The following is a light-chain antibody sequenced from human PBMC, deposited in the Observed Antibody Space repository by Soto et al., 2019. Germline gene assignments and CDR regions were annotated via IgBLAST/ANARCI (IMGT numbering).Light chain of an antibody. J-gene: IGLJ1*01. CDR2: EVS. V-gene: IGLV2-14*01. Sequence: QAALTQPASVSGSPGQSITISCTGTSSDFGGFNYVSWFQQHPGKAPKLMIYEVSNRPSGVSNRFSGSKSGNTASLTISGLQAEDEADYYCSSYRSSSPPYVFGTGTKVTVL. CDR1: SSDFGGFNY. CDR3: SSYRSSSPPYV.